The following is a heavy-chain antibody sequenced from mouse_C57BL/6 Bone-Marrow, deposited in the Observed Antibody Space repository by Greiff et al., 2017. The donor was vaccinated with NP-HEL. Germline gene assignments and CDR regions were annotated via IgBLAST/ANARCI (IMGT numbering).Heavy chain of an antibody. CDR1: GYTFTSYW. D-gene: IGHD2-5*01. V-gene: IGHV1-55*01. CDR3: ARSPYSNWYFDV. CDR2: IYPGSGST. Sequence: QVQLQQPGAELVKPGASVKMSCKASGYTFTSYWITWVKQRPGQGLEWIGDIYPGSGSTNYNEKFKSKATLTVDTSSSTAYMQLSSLTSEDSAVYYCARSPYSNWYFDVWAQGPRSPSPQ. J-gene: IGHJ1*03.